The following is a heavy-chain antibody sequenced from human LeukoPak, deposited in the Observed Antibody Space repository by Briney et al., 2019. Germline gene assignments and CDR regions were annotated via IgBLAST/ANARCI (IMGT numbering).Heavy chain of an antibody. V-gene: IGHV4-34*01. CDR3: ARESDSSYYCYGMDV. J-gene: IGHJ6*02. CDR2: INHSGST. CDR1: GGSFSGYY. Sequence: PSETLSLTCAVYGGSFSGYYWSWIRQPPGKGLEWIGEINHSGSTNYNPSLKSRVTISVDTSKNQFSLKLSSVTAADTAVYYCARESDSSYYCYGMDVWGQGTTVTVSS. D-gene: IGHD6-13*01.